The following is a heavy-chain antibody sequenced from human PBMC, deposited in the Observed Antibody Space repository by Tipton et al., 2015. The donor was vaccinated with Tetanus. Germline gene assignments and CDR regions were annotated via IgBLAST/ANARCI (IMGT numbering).Heavy chain of an antibody. D-gene: IGHD2/OR15-2a*01. V-gene: IGHV4-59*01. J-gene: IGHJ4*02. CDR2: ITYSART. CDR3: ARVKVSVYGTQVDYFLDS. Sequence: GLVKPSETLSLTCTVSGGSISSYYWSWIRQPPGKGLEWIGYITYSARTKYNPSLTSRVTLSLEASKNEFSLRLSSVTAADTALYHCARVKVSVYGTQVDYFLDSWGQGTLVTVSS. CDR1: GGSISSYY.